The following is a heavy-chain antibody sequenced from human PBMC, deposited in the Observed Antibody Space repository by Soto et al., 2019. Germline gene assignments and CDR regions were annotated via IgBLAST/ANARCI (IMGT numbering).Heavy chain of an antibody. CDR3: SSGGSSHWFDP. CDR2: ISSSSYI. CDR1: GSTFSSYS. D-gene: IGHD2-15*01. J-gene: IGHJ5*02. Sequence: LRLSCAASGSTFSSYSMNWVRQAPGKGLEWVSSISSSSYIYYADSVKGRFTISRDNAKNSLYLQMNSLRAEDTAVYYCSSGGSSHWFDPWGQGTLVTRLL. V-gene: IGHV3-21*01.